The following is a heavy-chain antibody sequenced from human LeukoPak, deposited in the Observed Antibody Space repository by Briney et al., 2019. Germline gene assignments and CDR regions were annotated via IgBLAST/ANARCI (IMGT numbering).Heavy chain of an antibody. J-gene: IGHJ4*02. V-gene: IGHV1-18*01. CDR3: ARDFPLVVGATTDYFDY. Sequence: ASVKVSCKASGYTFTSYGISWVRQAPGQGLEWMGWISAYNGNTNYAQKLQGRVSMTTDTSTSTAYMELRSLRSDDTAVYYCARDFPLVVGATTDYFDYWGQGTLVTVSS. CDR1: GYTFTSYG. D-gene: IGHD1-26*01. CDR2: ISAYNGNT.